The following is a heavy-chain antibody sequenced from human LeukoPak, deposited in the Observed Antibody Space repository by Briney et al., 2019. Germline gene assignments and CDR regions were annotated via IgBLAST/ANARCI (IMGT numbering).Heavy chain of an antibody. CDR3: ARFGGKYYYYYYMDV. D-gene: IGHD3-10*01. CDR1: GFTFSSYW. Sequence: GGSLRLSCAASGFTFSSYWMSWVRQAPGKGLEWVANIEQDGSEKYYVDSVKGRFTISRDNAKNSLYLQMNSLRAEDTAVYYCARFGGKYYYYYYMDVWGKGTTVTVSS. J-gene: IGHJ6*03. CDR2: IEQDGSEK. V-gene: IGHV3-7*01.